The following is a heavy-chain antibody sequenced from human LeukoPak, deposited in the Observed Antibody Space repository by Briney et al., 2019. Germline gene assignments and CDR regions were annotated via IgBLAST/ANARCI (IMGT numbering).Heavy chain of an antibody. Sequence: ASVKVSCKASGYTFNSYDINWVRQATGQGLEWMGWMNPNTGNTGYGERFQGRVTMTRDNSISTAYMELSSLTSEDTAVYYCARGGAGTYYKRDGWFDPWGQGTVVTVSS. J-gene: IGHJ5*02. CDR2: MNPNTGNT. CDR1: GYTFNSYD. D-gene: IGHD3-10*01. CDR3: ARGGAGTYYKRDGWFDP. V-gene: IGHV1-8*01.